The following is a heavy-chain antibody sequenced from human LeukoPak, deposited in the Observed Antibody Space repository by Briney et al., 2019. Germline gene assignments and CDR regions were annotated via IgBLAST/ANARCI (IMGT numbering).Heavy chain of an antibody. J-gene: IGHJ4*02. V-gene: IGHV3-30*04. Sequence: SGGSLRLSCAASGLTSSSYAMHWVRQAPGKGLEWVAVISYDGSNKYYADSVKGRFTISRDTSKNTLYLQMNSLRAEDTAVYYCARDCISGWTYYFDYWGQGTLVTVSS. CDR3: ARDCISGWTYYFDY. CDR2: ISYDGSNK. CDR1: GLTSSSYA. D-gene: IGHD6-19*01.